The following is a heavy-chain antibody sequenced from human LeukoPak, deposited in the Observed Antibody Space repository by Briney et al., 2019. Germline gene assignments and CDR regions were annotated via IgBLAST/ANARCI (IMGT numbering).Heavy chain of an antibody. V-gene: IGHV4-59*08. J-gene: IGHJ5*02. CDR3: ARQTRWFDP. CDR1: GGSISSYY. Sequence: SETLSLTCTVSGGSISSYYWSWIRQPPGRGLEWIGYIYYSGSTNYNPSLKSRVTISVDTSKNQFSLKLSSVTAADTAVYYCARQTRWFDPWGQGTLVTVSS. CDR2: IYYSGST.